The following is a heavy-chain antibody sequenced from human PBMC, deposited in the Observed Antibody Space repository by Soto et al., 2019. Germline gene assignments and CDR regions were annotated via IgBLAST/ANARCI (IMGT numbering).Heavy chain of an antibody. V-gene: IGHV1-46*01. J-gene: IGHJ6*02. CDR1: GYDFTCHF. CDR2: INPSGGST. CDR3: ARDRDYSNYDFYYYGMDA. D-gene: IGHD4-4*01. Sequence: ASVKLYCKASGYDFTCHFMYWVRQAPGEGLEWMGWINPSGGSTRYAEKFQGRVTMTRDTSTSTVYMEVSSLRSEDTAVYFCARDRDYSNYDFYYYGMDAWGQGTTVTVSS.